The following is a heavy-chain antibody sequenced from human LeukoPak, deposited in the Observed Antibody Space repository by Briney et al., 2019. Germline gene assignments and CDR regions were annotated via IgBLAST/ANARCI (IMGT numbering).Heavy chain of an antibody. J-gene: IGHJ4*02. CDR3: ARQLGYCSSTSCYADKVDY. Sequence: SETLSLTCTVSGVSISSYYWGWIRQPPGKGLEWIGSIYYSGSTYYNPSLKSRVTISVDTSKNQFSLKLSSVTAADTAVYYCARQLGYCSSTSCYADKVDYWGQGTLVTVSS. V-gene: IGHV4-39*01. CDR2: IYYSGST. D-gene: IGHD2-2*01. CDR1: GVSISSYY.